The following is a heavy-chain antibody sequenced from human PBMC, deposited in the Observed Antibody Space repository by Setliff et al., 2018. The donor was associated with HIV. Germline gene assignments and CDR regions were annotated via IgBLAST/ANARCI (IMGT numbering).Heavy chain of an antibody. Sequence: SETLSLTCAVSGYSISTAYYWGWIRQPPGKGLEWIGSVYHSGTTYYNPSLKSRVTISVDMSNNQFSLKVTSVTAADTAVYYCMRGRSITIFGEAYFDFWGQGTQVTVSS. J-gene: IGHJ4*02. CDR1: GYSISTAYY. CDR3: MRGRSITIFGEAYFDF. D-gene: IGHD3-3*01. V-gene: IGHV4-38-2*01. CDR2: VYHSGTT.